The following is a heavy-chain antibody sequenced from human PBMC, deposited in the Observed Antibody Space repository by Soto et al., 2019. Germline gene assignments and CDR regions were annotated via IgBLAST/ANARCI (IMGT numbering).Heavy chain of an antibody. J-gene: IGHJ4*02. Sequence: GGSLRLSCAASGFTFSSYSMNWVRQAPGKGLEWVSSISSSSSYIYYADSVKGRFTISRDNAKNSLYLQMSSLRAEDTAVYYCARDSYLDYVWGSYPYAPGQPFDYWGQGTLVTVSS. V-gene: IGHV3-21*01. CDR1: GFTFSSYS. CDR3: ARDSYLDYVWGSYPYAPGQPFDY. D-gene: IGHD3-16*02. CDR2: ISSSSSYI.